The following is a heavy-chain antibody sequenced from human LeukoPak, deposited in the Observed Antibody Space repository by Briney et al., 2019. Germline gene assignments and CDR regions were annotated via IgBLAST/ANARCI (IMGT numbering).Heavy chain of an antibody. CDR2: ISSSSSYI. CDR1: GFTFSSYS. Sequence: GGSLRLSCAASGFTFSSYSMNWVRQAPGKGLEWVSSISSSSSYIYYADSVKGRFTISRDNAKNSLYLQMNSLKTEDTAVYYCTRHLTGDPYGMDVWGQGTTVTVSS. J-gene: IGHJ6*02. V-gene: IGHV3-21*04. CDR3: TRHLTGDPYGMDV. D-gene: IGHD3-10*01.